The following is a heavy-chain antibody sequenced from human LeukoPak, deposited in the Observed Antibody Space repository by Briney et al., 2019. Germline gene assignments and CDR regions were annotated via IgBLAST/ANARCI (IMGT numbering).Heavy chain of an antibody. CDR2: IYHSGST. Sequence: TSETLSLTCAVSGYSISSGYYWGWIRQPPGKGLEWIGSIYHSGSTYYNPSLKSRVTISVDTSKNQFSLKLSSVTAADTAVYYCASEAPYYYDSSGYFDYWGQGTLVTVSS. D-gene: IGHD3-22*01. CDR3: ASEAPYYYDSSGYFDY. V-gene: IGHV4-38-2*01. CDR1: GYSISSGYY. J-gene: IGHJ4*02.